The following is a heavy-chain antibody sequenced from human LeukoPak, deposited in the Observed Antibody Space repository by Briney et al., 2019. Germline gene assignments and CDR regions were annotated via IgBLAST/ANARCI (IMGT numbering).Heavy chain of an antibody. CDR2: IRYDGSNK. V-gene: IGHV3-30*02. CDR1: GFTFSSYG. J-gene: IGHJ4*02. CDR3: AKEYGLYSSGWYYFDY. Sequence: GGSLRLSCAASGFTFSSYGMHWVRQAPGKGLEWVAFIRYDGSNKYYADSVKGRFTISRDNSKNTLYLQMNSLRAEDTAVYYCAKEYGLYSSGWYYFDYWGQGTLVTVSS. D-gene: IGHD6-19*01.